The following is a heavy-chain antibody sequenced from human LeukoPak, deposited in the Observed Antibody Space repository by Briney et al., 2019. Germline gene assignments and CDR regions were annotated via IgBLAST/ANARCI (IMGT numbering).Heavy chain of an antibody. D-gene: IGHD3-16*02. CDR2: NSVYNNNT. Sequence: ASVKVSCKASGYTFTNYGIGWVRQAPGQGLEWMGWNSVYNNNTSYAQKLQGRVAMTTDTSTMTAYMELRSLRPDDTAVYYCARGVIGPWGIDYWGQGSLVTVSS. J-gene: IGHJ4*02. CDR3: ARGVIGPWGIDY. V-gene: IGHV1-18*01. CDR1: GYTFTNYG.